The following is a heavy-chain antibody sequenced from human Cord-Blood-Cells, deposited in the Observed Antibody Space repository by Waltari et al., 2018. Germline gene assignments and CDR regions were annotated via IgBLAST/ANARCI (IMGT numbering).Heavy chain of an antibody. D-gene: IGHD3-9*01. V-gene: IGHV3-23*01. Sequence: QLLESGGGLVQPGGSLRLSCAASGFTFSSYAMSWVRQAPGKGLEWVSAISGSGGSTYYADSVKGRFTISRDNSKNTLYLQMNSLRAEDTAVYYCAKDRVSYYDILTGYYSVGQGNFDYWGQGTLVTVSS. CDR1: GFTFSSYA. CDR3: AKDRVSYYDILTGYYSVGQGNFDY. CDR2: ISGSGGST. J-gene: IGHJ4*02.